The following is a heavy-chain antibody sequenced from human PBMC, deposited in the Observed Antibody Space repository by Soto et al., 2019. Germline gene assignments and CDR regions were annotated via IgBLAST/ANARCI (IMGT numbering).Heavy chain of an antibody. V-gene: IGHV4-59*08. CDR1: GGSISNSY. Sequence: QVQLQESGPGLVRPSETLSLTCTVSGGSISNSYWSWIRQSPEKGLEWIGYIYSSGSTNYNPSLHPRGTIALATARNQVSLKLSSLSAAATAVYYRARRSPPSLSGSGTWDVWGPGTTVTVSS. CDR3: ARRSPPSLSGSGTWDV. CDR2: IYSSGST. J-gene: IGHJ6*02. D-gene: IGHD3-10*01.